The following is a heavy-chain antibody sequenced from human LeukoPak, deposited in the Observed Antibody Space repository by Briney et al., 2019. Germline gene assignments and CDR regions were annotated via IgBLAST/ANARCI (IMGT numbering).Heavy chain of an antibody. D-gene: IGHD3-3*01. CDR3: AKSKVLDYDFWSGYWTYFDY. V-gene: IGHV3-23*01. Sequence: GGSLRLSCAASGFTFNSYAMSWVRQAPGKGLEWVSAISGSGGSTYYADSVKGRFTISRDNSKNTLYLQMNSLRAEDTAVYYCAKSKVLDYDFWSGYWTYFDYWGQGTLVTVSS. CDR1: GFTFNSYA. J-gene: IGHJ4*02. CDR2: ISGSGGST.